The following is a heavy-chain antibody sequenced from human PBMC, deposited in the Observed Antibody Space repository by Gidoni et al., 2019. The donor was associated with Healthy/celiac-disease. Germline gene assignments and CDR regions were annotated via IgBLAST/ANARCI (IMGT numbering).Heavy chain of an antibody. CDR1: GFTLGDYA. V-gene: IGHV3-49*05. CDR2: IRSKAYGGTT. J-gene: IGHJ5*02. D-gene: IGHD6-19*01. Sequence: EVQLVESGGGLVKPGRSLRLSCTASGFTLGDYAMSWFRQAPGKGLEWVGFIRSKAYGGTTEYAASVKGRFTISRDDSKSIAYLQMNSLKTEDTAVYYCTRDLKQWGWFDPWGQGTLVTVSS. CDR3: TRDLKQWGWFDP.